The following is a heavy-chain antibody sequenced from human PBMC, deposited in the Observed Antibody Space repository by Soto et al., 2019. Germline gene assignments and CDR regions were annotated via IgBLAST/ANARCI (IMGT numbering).Heavy chain of an antibody. D-gene: IGHD6-25*01. CDR1: RFTFNTYW. V-gene: IGHV3-7*01. Sequence: LRLASVASRFTFNTYWMSWVRQAPGKGLEWVANIKEDGSDKYYVDSVKGRFTISRDNAKNLLYLQMNSLGAGDTAMYYCARFTRGSSGDYWGQGTLVTVSS. CDR2: IKEDGSDK. CDR3: ARFTRGSSGDY. J-gene: IGHJ4*02.